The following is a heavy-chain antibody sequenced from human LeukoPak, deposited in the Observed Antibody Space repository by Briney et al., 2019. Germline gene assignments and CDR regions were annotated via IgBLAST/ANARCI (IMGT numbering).Heavy chain of an antibody. CDR1: GFTFSSYA. V-gene: IGHV3-30-3*01. J-gene: IGHJ4*02. Sequence: GGSLRLSCAASGFTFSSYAMHWVRQAPGKGLEGVAVISYDGSNKYYADSVKGRFTISRDNSKNTLYLQMNSLRAEDTAVYYCARGWWLGGFDYWGQGTLVTVSS. D-gene: IGHD6-19*01. CDR2: ISYDGSNK. CDR3: ARGWWLGGFDY.